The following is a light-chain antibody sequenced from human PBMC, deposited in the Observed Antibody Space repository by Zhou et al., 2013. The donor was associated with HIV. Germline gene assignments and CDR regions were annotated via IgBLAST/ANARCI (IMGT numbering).Light chain of an antibody. CDR3: QQYGGSPWT. CDR1: QSVSNNY. Sequence: VLTQSPGTLSLSPGERATLSCRASQSVSNNYLAWYQQKPGQAPRLLIYGASSRATGILDKFTGSGSGTDFTFTIARLEPEDFAVYYCQQYGGSPWTFGQGTKVDIK. CDR2: GAS. V-gene: IGKV3-20*01. J-gene: IGKJ1*01.